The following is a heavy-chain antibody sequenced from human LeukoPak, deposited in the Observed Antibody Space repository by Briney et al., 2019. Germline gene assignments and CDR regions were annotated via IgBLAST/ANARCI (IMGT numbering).Heavy chain of an antibody. J-gene: IGHJ4*02. D-gene: IGHD3-10*01. CDR1: GFTFSAYA. CDR3: ARDGLLWFGEPYYFDY. V-gene: IGHV3-53*01. CDR2: IYTGGNT. Sequence: GGSLRLSCRASGFTFSAYAMTWVRQAPGKGLEWVSTIYTGGNTYYAASVKGRFTISRDFSENTVFLHMDSLRAEDTAMYYCARDGLLWFGEPYYFDYWGQGTLVTVSS.